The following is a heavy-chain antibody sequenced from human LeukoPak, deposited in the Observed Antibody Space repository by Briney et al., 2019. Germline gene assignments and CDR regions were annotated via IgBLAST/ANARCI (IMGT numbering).Heavy chain of an antibody. Sequence: ASVKVSCKASGYTFTGYYIHWVRQAPGQGLEWMGWINPNSGGTNYAQKFQGRVTMTRDTSISTAYMELSRLRSDDTAVYYCARVQVEFGELSLPDYWGQGTLVTVSS. D-gene: IGHD3-10*01. J-gene: IGHJ4*02. CDR2: INPNSGGT. CDR3: ARVQVEFGELSLPDY. V-gene: IGHV1-2*02. CDR1: GYTFTGYY.